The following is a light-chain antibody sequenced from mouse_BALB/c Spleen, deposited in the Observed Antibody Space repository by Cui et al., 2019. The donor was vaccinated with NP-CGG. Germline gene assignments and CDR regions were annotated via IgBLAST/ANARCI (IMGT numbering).Light chain of an antibody. CDR1: TGAVTTSNY. CDR2: GTN. V-gene: IGLV1*01. CDR3: ALWYSNHWF. Sequence: QAVVTQEYALTTSPGKTVTLTCRSSTGAVTTSNYANWVQEKPDHLFTGLIGGTNNRAPGVPARFSGSLIGDKAALTITGAQTEDEAIYFCALWYSNHWFFGGGTKLTVL. J-gene: IGLJ1*01.